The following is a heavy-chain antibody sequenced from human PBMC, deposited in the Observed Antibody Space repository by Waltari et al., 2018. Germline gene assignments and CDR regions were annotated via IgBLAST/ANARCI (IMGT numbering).Heavy chain of an antibody. CDR2: IYYSGNT. J-gene: IGHJ6*03. V-gene: IGHV4-59*01. CDR1: AGSISGYY. Sequence: QVQLQESGPGLVTPSENLSLTCTVPAGSISGYYWSWIRQPPGKGLEWIGDIYYSGNTKYNPSLKSRVTISLDTSKNQFSLKLNSVTAADTARYYCARDGDSYYYMDVWGKGTTVTVSS. CDR3: ARDGDSYYYMDV. D-gene: IGHD7-27*01.